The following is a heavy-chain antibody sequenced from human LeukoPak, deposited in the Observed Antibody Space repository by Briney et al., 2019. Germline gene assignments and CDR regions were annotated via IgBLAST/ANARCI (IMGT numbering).Heavy chain of an antibody. CDR1: GFTFSSYA. CDR2: ISSNGGST. V-gene: IGHV3-64*01. CDR3: ARGGGDCSSTSCYLEY. D-gene: IGHD2-2*01. Sequence: PGGSLRLSCAASGFTFSSYAMHWVRQAPGKGLEYVSAISSNGGSTYYANSVEGRFTISRDNSKNTLYLQMGSLRAEDMAVYYCARGGGDCSSTSCYLEYWGQGTLVTVSS. J-gene: IGHJ4*02.